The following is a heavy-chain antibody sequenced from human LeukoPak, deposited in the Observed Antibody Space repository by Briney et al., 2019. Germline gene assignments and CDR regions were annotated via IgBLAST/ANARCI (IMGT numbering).Heavy chain of an antibody. CDR2: IRYDGSNK. CDR3: AKEFLGWLVRGGEIDY. V-gene: IGHV3-30*02. D-gene: IGHD6-19*01. Sequence: GGSLRLSCATSGFTFSNYGMHWVRQAPGKGLEWVAFIRYDGSNKYYADSVKGRFTISRDNSKNTLYLQMNSLRAEDTAVYYCAKEFLGWLVRGGEIDYWGQGTLVTVSS. CDR1: GFTFSNYG. J-gene: IGHJ4*02.